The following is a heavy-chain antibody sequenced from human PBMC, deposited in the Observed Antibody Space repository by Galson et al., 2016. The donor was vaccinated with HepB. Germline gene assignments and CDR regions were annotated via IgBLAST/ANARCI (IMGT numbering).Heavy chain of an antibody. CDR3: ARRGRAERHFDY. V-gene: IGHV3-7*01. D-gene: IGHD1-1*01. CDR2: IKEDGSEK. Sequence: SLRLSCAASGFSFSIYWMNWVRQAPGKGLEWVANIKEDGSEKNYVDSVKGRFTISRDNAKNSLYLQMNSLRVEDTAVYYCARRGRAERHFDYWGRGTLVTVSS. CDR1: GFSFSIYW. J-gene: IGHJ4*02.